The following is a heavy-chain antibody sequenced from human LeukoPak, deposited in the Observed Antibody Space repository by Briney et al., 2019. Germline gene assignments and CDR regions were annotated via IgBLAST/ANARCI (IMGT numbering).Heavy chain of an antibody. CDR2: ISYDGSNK. Sequence: PGRSLRLSCEASGFTFSTYPMHWVRQAPGKGLQWVAAISYDGSNKHYADSVKGRFTISRDNSKNTLYMQMNSLRAEDTAVYYCARSGINFGSSGQKLDYWGQGTQVTVSS. CDR1: GFTFSTYP. J-gene: IGHJ4*02. CDR3: ARSGINFGSSGQKLDY. D-gene: IGHD3-22*01. V-gene: IGHV3-30*04.